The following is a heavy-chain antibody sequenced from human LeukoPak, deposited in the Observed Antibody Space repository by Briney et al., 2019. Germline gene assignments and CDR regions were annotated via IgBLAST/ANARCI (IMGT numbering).Heavy chain of an antibody. CDR3: AREGPDNWFDP. CDR1: GFTFSSYS. J-gene: IGHJ5*02. CDR2: ISSSSSYI. Sequence: GGSLRLSCAASGFTFSSYSMNWVRQAPGKGLEWVSSISSSSSYIYYADSVKGRFTISRDNAKNSLYLQMNSLRAEDTAVYYCAREGPDNWFDPWGQGTLVTVSS. V-gene: IGHV3-21*01.